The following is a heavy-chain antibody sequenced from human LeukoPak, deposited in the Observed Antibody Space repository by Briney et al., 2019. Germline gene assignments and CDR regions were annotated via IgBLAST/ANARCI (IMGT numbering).Heavy chain of an antibody. Sequence: GGSLRLSCAASRFTFSTYAMSWVRQAPGKGLEWVSGLSDGGGYTYYADSVKGRFAISRDNAKNTLYLHMNSLRAEDTAIYYCATAYSTTWSFSDFWGQGTLVTVSS. D-gene: IGHD6-13*01. J-gene: IGHJ4*02. CDR3: ATAYSTTWSFSDF. V-gene: IGHV3-23*01. CDR2: LSDGGGYT. CDR1: RFTFSTYA.